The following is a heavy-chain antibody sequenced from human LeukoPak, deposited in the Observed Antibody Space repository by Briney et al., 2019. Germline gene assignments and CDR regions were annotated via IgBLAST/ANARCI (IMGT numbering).Heavy chain of an antibody. CDR1: GGSISSYY. V-gene: IGHV4-59*08. CDR3: ARHFGSTSGLAFDI. Sequence: SSETLSLTCTVSGGSISSYYWSWIRQPPGKGLEWIGYIYYSGSTSYNPSLKSRVTISVDTSKNQFSLKLSSVTAADTAVYYCARHFGSTSGLAFDIWGQGTMVTVSS. CDR2: IYYSGST. J-gene: IGHJ3*02. D-gene: IGHD2-2*01.